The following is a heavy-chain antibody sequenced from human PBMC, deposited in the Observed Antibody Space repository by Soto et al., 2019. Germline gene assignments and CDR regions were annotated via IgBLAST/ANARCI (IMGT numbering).Heavy chain of an antibody. CDR3: ARAGYYDSSGYHHYYYYGMDV. V-gene: IGHV1-69*13. CDR1: GGTFSSYA. D-gene: IGHD3-22*01. CDR2: IIPIFGTA. Sequence: GASVKVSCKASGGTFSSYAISWVRQAPGQGLELMGGIIPIFGTANYAQKFQGRVTITADESTSTAYMELSSLRSEDTAVYYCARAGYYDSSGYHHYYYYGMDVWGQGTTVTVSS. J-gene: IGHJ6*02.